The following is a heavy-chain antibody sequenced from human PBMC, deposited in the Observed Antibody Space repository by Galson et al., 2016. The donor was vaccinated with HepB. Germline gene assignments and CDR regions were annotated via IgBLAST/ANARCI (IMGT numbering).Heavy chain of an antibody. D-gene: IGHD4-17*01. CDR1: GYSFTNYW. J-gene: IGHJ4*02. CDR2: IYPGHSDT. Sequence: QSGAEVTKPGESLKISCEGSGYSFTNYWIGWVRQMPGEGLEWMGFIYPGHSDTRYRPSFQGQVTILADTSISTAFLQWSSLKASDTAMYYCARARNGDSFWDYWGQGTLVTVSS. CDR3: ARARNGDSFWDY. V-gene: IGHV5-51*01.